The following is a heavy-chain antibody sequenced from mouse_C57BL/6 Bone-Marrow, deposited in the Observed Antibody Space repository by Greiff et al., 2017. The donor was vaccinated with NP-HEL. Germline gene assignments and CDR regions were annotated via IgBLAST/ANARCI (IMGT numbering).Heavy chain of an antibody. CDR2: IHPNSGST. Sequence: QVQLQQPGAELVKPGASVKLSCKASGYTFTSYWMHWVKQRPGQGLEWIGMIHPNSGSTNYNEKFKSKAKLTVDTSSSTAYMQLSSLTSEDSAVYYCARRGGKRWYFDVWGTGTTVTVSS. V-gene: IGHV1-64*01. CDR1: GYTFTSYW. D-gene: IGHD1-1*02. CDR3: ARRGGKRWYFDV. J-gene: IGHJ1*03.